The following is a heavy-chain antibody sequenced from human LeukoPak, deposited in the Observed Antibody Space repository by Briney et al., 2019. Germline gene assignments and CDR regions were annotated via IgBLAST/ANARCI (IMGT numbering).Heavy chain of an antibody. J-gene: IGHJ4*02. CDR1: GFSLSTSGMR. CDR3: ARVPYSSGWYYFDY. Sequence: SGPTLANPTQTLTLTCTFSGFSLSTSGMRVSWIRQPPGKALEWLARIDWDDDKFYSTSLKTRLTISKDTSKNQVVLTMTNMDPVDTATYYCARVPYSSGWYYFDYWGQGTLVTVSS. CDR2: IDWDDDK. V-gene: IGHV2-70*04. D-gene: IGHD6-19*01.